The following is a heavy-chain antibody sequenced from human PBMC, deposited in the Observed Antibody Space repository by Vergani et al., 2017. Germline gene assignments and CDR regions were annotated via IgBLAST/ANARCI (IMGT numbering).Heavy chain of an antibody. CDR2: ISGSGGST. CDR1: GFTFSSCA. CDR3: AKAPGVYYDYVWGSYRPGYFDY. V-gene: IGHV3-23*01. Sequence: EVQLLESGGGLVQPGGSLRLSCAASGFTFSSCAMSWVRQAPGKGLEWVSAISGSGGSTYYADSVKGRFTISRDNSKNTLYLQMNSLRAEDTAVYYCAKAPGVYYDYVWGSYRPGYFDYWGQGTLVTVSS. J-gene: IGHJ4*02. D-gene: IGHD3-16*02.